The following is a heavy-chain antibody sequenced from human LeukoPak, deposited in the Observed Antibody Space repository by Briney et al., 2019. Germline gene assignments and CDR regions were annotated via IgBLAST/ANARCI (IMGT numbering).Heavy chain of an antibody. D-gene: IGHD3-3*01. J-gene: IGHJ4*02. CDR2: INWNGGST. V-gene: IGHV3-20*04. CDR1: GFTFDDYG. Sequence: GGSLRLSCAASGFTFDDYGMSWVRQAPGKGLEWVSGINWNGGSTGYADSVKGRFTISRDNAKNSLYLQMNSLRAEDTAVYYCARDGDYDFWSGQIDYWGQGTLVTVSS. CDR3: ARDGDYDFWSGQIDY.